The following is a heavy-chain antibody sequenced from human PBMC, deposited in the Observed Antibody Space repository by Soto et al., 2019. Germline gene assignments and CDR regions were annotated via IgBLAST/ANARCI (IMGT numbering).Heavy chain of an antibody. V-gene: IGHV1-18*01. CDR3: ARDRGYNWNYGWFDP. CDR1: GYTFTSYG. D-gene: IGHD1-7*01. Sequence: QVQLVQSGAEVKKPGASVKVSCKASGYTFTSYGISWVRQAPGQGLEWLGRISAYNGNTNYAQKLQGRVTMTTDTSTSTAYMELRSLRSDDTAVHYCARDRGYNWNYGWFDPWGQGTLVTVSS. CDR2: ISAYNGNT. J-gene: IGHJ5*02.